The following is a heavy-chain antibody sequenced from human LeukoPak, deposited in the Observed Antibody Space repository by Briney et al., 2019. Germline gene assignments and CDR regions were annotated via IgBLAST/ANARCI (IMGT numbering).Heavy chain of an antibody. CDR1: GYTFTSYA. J-gene: IGHJ4*02. CDR3: ARVFTMVRGAITPPGY. CDR2: INTNTGNQ. Sequence: AASVKVSCKASGYTFTSYAMNWVRQAPGQGLEWMGWINTNTGNQTYAQGFTGRFVFSLDTSVSTAYLQISSLKAEDTAVYYCARVFTMVRGAITPPGYWGQGTLVTVSS. D-gene: IGHD3-10*01. V-gene: IGHV7-4-1*02.